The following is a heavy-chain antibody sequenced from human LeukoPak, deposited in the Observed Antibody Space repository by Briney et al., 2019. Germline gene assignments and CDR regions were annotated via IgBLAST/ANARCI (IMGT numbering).Heavy chain of an antibody. J-gene: IGHJ4*02. D-gene: IGHD3-10*01. CDR3: AKSGGSGWVDY. CDR2: ISYDGSNK. CDR1: GFTFSAYG. V-gene: IGHV3-30*18. Sequence: PGGPLRLSCAASGFTFSAYGMHWVRQAPGKGLEWVAVISYDGSNKYYADSVKGRFTISRDNSKNTLYLQMNSLRAEDTAVYYCAKSGGSGWVDYWGQGTPVTVPS.